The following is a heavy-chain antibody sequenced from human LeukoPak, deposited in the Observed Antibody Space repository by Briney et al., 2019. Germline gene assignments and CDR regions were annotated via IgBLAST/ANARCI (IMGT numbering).Heavy chain of an antibody. CDR2: ISYDGSNK. V-gene: IGHV3-30-3*01. CDR1: GFTFSSYA. D-gene: IGHD3-9*01. CDR3: ARELTGYWQQY. Sequence: GRSLRLSCAASGFTFSSYAMHWVRQAPGKGLEWVAVISYDGSNKYYADSVKGRFTISRDNSKNTLYLQMNSLRAEDTAVYYCARELTGYWQQYWGQGTLVTVSS. J-gene: IGHJ4*02.